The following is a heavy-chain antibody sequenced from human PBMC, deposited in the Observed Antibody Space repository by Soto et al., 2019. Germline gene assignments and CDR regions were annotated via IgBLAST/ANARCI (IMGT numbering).Heavy chain of an antibody. Sequence: QVQLQESGPGLVKPSQTLSLTCTVSGGSISNGDYYWSWIRQPPGKGLEWIGYIYSTGSTYYNPSLKSRVSISLDTSKNQFSLKLRSLTAADTAVYYCARERSDDYIWGSYRYDYWGQGTLVTVSS. CDR3: ARERSDDYIWGSYRYDY. V-gene: IGHV4-30-4*01. CDR1: GGSISNGDYY. CDR2: IYSTGST. D-gene: IGHD3-16*02. J-gene: IGHJ4*02.